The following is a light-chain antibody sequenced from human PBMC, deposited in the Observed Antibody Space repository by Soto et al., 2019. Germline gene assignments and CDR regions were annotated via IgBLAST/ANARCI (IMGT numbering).Light chain of an antibody. CDR3: TSYTSSSTRV. J-gene: IGLJ2*01. V-gene: IGLV2-14*01. Sequence: QSALTQPASVSGSPGQSITISCTGTSSDVGGYNYVSWYQQHPGKAPKLMIYDVSNRPSGVSNRFSGSKSGKTASLTISGRQAEDEADYYCTSYTSSSTRVFGGGTKLTVL. CDR2: DVS. CDR1: SSDVGGYNY.